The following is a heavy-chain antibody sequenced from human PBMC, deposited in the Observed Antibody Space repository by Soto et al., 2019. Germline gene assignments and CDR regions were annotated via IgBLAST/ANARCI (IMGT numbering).Heavy chain of an antibody. D-gene: IGHD3-10*01. Sequence: QVQLVESGGGVVQPGRSLRLSCAVSGFSFSNYGMHWVRQAPGKGLERVAVISYDGRNKYYGDSVKGRFTISRDNSKNTLYLQMNSVRPEDTAVYYCAKETLWFGESTAYFDYWGQGTLVTVSS. J-gene: IGHJ4*02. V-gene: IGHV3-30*18. CDR1: GFSFSNYG. CDR2: ISYDGRNK. CDR3: AKETLWFGESTAYFDY.